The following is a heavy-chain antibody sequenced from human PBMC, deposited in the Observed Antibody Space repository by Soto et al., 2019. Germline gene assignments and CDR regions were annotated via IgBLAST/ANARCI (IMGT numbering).Heavy chain of an antibody. Sequence: SETLSLTCTVSCGSISSYYWSWIRQPPGKGLEWIGYIYYNGSTNYNPSLKSRVTISVDTSKNQFSLKLSSVTAADTAVYYCARAGSPDYDFWSGYYLAHYYYGMDVWGQGTTVTVSS. J-gene: IGHJ6*02. V-gene: IGHV4-59*01. D-gene: IGHD3-3*01. CDR1: CGSISSYY. CDR2: IYYNGST. CDR3: ARAGSPDYDFWSGYYLAHYYYGMDV.